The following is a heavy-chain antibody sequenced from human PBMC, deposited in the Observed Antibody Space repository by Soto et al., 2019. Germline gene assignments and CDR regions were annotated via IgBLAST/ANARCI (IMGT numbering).Heavy chain of an antibody. CDR1: GYSFTSCW. D-gene: IGHD2-21*02. CDR2: IYPGDSDT. CDR3: ARQYCGGDCYPHWFDP. J-gene: IGHJ5*02. Sequence: LGESLKISCKGSGYSFTSCWISWVRQMPGKGLEWMGIIYPGDSDTRYSPSFQGQVTISADKSISTAYLQWSSLKASDTAMYYCARQYCGGDCYPHWFDPWGQGTLVTVSS. V-gene: IGHV5-51*01.